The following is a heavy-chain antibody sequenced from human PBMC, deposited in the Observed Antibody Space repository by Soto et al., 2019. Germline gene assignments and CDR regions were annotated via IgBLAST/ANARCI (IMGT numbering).Heavy chain of an antibody. CDR1: GGSISSGGYY. V-gene: IGHV4-31*03. J-gene: IGHJ4*02. CDR3: ARELHYYGSGSYSVL. CDR2: IYYSGST. D-gene: IGHD3-10*01. Sequence: SETLSLTCTVSGGSISSGGYYWSWIRQHPGKGLEWIGYIYYSGSTYYNPSLKSRVTISVDTSKNQSSLKLSSVTAADTAVYYCARELHYYGSGSYSVLWGQGTLVTVSS.